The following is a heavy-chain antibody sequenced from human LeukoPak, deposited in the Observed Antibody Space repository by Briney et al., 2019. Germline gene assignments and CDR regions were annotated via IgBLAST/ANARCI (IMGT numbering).Heavy chain of an antibody. CDR2: IWYDGSNE. CDR1: GFTFSNSG. V-gene: IGHV3-33*01. Sequence: GRSLRLSCAASGFTFSNSGIHWVRQAPGKGLEWVALIWYDGSNEYYADSVKGRFTISRDNSKNTLYLQMTSLRAEGTAIYYCARGVGYSFGTGDYWGQGTLVTVSS. J-gene: IGHJ4*02. D-gene: IGHD5-18*01. CDR3: ARGVGYSFGTGDY.